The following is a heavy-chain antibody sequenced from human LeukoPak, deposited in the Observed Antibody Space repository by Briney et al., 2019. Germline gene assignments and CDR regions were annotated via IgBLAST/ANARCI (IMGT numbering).Heavy chain of an antibody. CDR3: ARELRDSSGYYLAPFDY. CDR2: IISIFGTA. Sequence: GASVKVSCKASGYTFTSYAMNWVRQAPGQGLEWMGGIISIFGTANYAQKFQGRVTITADESTTTAYMELSSLRSEDTAVYYCARELRDSSGYYLAPFDYWGQGTLVTVSS. J-gene: IGHJ4*02. D-gene: IGHD3-22*01. CDR1: GYTFTSYA. V-gene: IGHV1-69*13.